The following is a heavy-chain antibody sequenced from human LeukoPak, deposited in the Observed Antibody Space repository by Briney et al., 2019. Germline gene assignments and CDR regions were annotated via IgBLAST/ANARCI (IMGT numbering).Heavy chain of an antibody. V-gene: IGHV4-61*02. J-gene: IGHJ5*02. CDR3: ARGRGHSSGWYLAIWFDP. D-gene: IGHD6-19*01. CDR1: GGSISTGSYY. CDR2: TYTSGST. Sequence: SETLSLTCTVSGGSISTGSYYWSWIRQHAGKGLEWIVRTYTSGSTNYNPSLKSRVTISVDTPKNQFSQNLSSVTAADTAVYYCARGRGHSSGWYLAIWFDPWGQGTLVTVSS.